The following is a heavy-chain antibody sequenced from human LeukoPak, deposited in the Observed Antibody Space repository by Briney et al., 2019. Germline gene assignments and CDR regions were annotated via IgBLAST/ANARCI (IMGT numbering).Heavy chain of an antibody. CDR1: GYTFTSYG. CDR2: ISSYNGNT. J-gene: IGHJ4*02. D-gene: IGHD5-18*01. CDR3: ARPRNKGYSYGYFDY. Sequence: PRASVKVSCKASGYTFTSYGISWVRQAPGQGLEWMGWISSYNGNTKSAQKFQGRVTMTTDTSTSTTYMELRSLRSDDTAVYYCARPRNKGYSYGYFDYWGQGTLVTVSS. V-gene: IGHV1-18*01.